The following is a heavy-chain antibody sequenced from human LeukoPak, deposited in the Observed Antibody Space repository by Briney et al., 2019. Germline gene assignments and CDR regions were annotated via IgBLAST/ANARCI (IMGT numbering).Heavy chain of an antibody. J-gene: IGHJ2*01. CDR2: IRSKAYGGTT. V-gene: IGHV3-49*04. D-gene: IGHD4-17*01. CDR1: GFTFGDYA. Sequence: PGGCLRLSCTASGFTFGDYAMSWVRQAPGKGLEWVGFIRSKAYGGTTEYAASVKGRFTISRDDSKSIAYLQMNSLKTEDTAVYYCTRDRDYGDYPGNWYFDLWGRGTLVTVSS. CDR3: TRDRDYGDYPGNWYFDL.